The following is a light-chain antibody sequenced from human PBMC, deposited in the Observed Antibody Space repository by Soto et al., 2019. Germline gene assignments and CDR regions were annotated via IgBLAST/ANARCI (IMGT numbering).Light chain of an antibody. Sequence: EVVLTQSPGTLSLSPGERATLSCRASQDVGSNYFAWYQQKPGQTPRLLISGASNRATGIPDRFSGSGSGADFTLTISRLEPEDFAVYFCQQYGSFPPTFVHGTRLEIK. CDR2: GAS. CDR3: QQYGSFPPT. J-gene: IGKJ2*01. CDR1: QDVGSNY. V-gene: IGKV3-20*01.